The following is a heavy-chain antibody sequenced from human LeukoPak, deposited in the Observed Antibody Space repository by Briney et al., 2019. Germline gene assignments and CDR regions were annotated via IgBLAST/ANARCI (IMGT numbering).Heavy chain of an antibody. D-gene: IGHD6-19*01. Sequence: SETLSLTCTVSGGSISSYYWSWIRQPPGKGLEWIGHIYNSGSTNYSPSLKSRVTISVDTSKNQFSLKLSSVTAADTAVYYCARFKRAGGWSYFDYWGQGTLVTVSS. CDR3: ARFKRAGGWSYFDY. CDR2: IYNSGST. CDR1: GGSISSYY. V-gene: IGHV4-59*12. J-gene: IGHJ4*02.